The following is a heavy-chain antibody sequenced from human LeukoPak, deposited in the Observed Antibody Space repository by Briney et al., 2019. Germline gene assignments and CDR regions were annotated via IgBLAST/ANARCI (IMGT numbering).Heavy chain of an antibody. J-gene: IGHJ3*02. Sequence: SETLSLTCTVSGGSISSYYWSWIRQPPGKGLEWIGYIYYSGSTNYNPSLKSRVTISVDTSKNQFSLKRSSVTAADTAVYYCARDLKGLDAFDIWGEGTMVTVSS. V-gene: IGHV4-59*01. CDR2: IYYSGST. CDR1: GGSISSYY. CDR3: ARDLKGLDAFDI.